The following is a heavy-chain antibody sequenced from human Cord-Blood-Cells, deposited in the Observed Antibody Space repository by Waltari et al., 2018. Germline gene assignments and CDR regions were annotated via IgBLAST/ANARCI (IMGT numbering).Heavy chain of an antibody. CDR1: GYTLTELS. Sequence: QVQLVQSGAEVKKPGASVKVSCKVSGYTLTELSTHWVRPAPGKGLEWMGGFDPEDGETIYAQKFQGRVTMTEDTSTDTAYMELSSLRSEDTAVYYCATAFPRYCSSTSCYFDYWGQGTLVTVSS. CDR2: FDPEDGET. D-gene: IGHD2-2*01. V-gene: IGHV1-24*01. CDR3: ATAFPRYCSSTSCYFDY. J-gene: IGHJ4*02.